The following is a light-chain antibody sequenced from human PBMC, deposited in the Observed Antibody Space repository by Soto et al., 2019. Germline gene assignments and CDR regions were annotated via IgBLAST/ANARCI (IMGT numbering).Light chain of an antibody. CDR2: DAS. Sequence: DIQLTQSPSSLSASVGDRVTITCRASQSISNYLTWYQQKPGKAPKLLIYDASSLESGVPSRFSGSGSGTEFTLTISSLQPDDFATYYCQQYNSYSTFGQGTKVDIK. J-gene: IGKJ1*01. V-gene: IGKV1-5*01. CDR1: QSISNY. CDR3: QQYNSYST.